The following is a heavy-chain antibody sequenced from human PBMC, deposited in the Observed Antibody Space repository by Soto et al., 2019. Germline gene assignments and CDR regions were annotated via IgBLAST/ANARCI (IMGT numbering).Heavy chain of an antibody. CDR2: IYFNGNT. Sequence: PSETLSLTCTVSGDSINSYYWVWIRQAPGKGLEWIGQIYFNGNTNYNPSLRSRVTISVDTSKDQFSLKLDSVTSADTAVYYCARRRTWLERYGLDVWGQGTTVS. J-gene: IGHJ6*02. V-gene: IGHV4-59*01. D-gene: IGHD5-12*01. CDR3: ARRRTWLERYGLDV. CDR1: GDSINSYY.